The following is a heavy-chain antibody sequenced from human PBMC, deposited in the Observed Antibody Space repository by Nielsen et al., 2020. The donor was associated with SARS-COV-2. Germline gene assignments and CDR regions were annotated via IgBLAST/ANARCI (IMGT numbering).Heavy chain of an antibody. V-gene: IGHV3-30*03. D-gene: IGHD3-22*01. CDR2: ISYDGSNK. J-gene: IGHJ4*02. CDR1: GFTFSSYG. CDR3: ATDYYDSSGYLYFDY. Sequence: LSLTCAASGFTFSSYGMHWVRQAPGKGLEWVAVISYDGSNKYYADSVKGRFTISRDNSKNTLYLQMNGLRAEDTAVYYCATDYYDSSGYLYFDYWGQGTLVTVSS.